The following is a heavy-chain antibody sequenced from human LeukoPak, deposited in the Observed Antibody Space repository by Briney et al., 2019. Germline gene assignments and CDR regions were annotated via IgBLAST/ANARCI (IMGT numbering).Heavy chain of an antibody. CDR2: INHSGST. Sequence: SETLSLTCAVYGGSFSGYYWSWIRQPPGKGLEWIGEINHSGSTNYNPSLKSRVTISVDTSKNQFSLKLSSVAAADTAVYYCARGLWFGDENPPYFDYWGQGTLVTVSS. J-gene: IGHJ4*02. CDR1: GGSFSGYY. CDR3: ARGLWFGDENPPYFDY. V-gene: IGHV4-34*01. D-gene: IGHD3-10*01.